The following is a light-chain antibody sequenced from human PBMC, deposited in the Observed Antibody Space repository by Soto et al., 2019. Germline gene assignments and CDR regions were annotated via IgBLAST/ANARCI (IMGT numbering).Light chain of an antibody. J-gene: IGLJ1*01. Sequence: QCVLAQPASVSGSPGQSITLSCTGTISDVGTYNYVSWYQQHPGKAPKLMISQVSNRPSGVSNRFSGSKSGNTASLTISGLQAEDEADYYCRSYTISSTYVFGTGTKVTVL. CDR2: QVS. V-gene: IGLV2-14*01. CDR1: ISDVGTYNY. CDR3: RSYTISSTYV.